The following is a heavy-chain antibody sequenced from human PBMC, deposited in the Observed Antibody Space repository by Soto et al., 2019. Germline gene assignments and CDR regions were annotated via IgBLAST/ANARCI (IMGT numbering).Heavy chain of an antibody. Sequence: QVQLVESGGGVVQPGRSLRLSCAASGFTFSSYAMHWVRQAPGKGLEWVAVISYDGSNKYYADSVKGRFTISRDNSKNTLYLQMNSLRAEDTAVYYCARDLFSGRVSGVPDYWGQGTLVTVSS. CDR1: GFTFSSYA. V-gene: IGHV3-30-3*01. CDR2: ISYDGSNK. J-gene: IGHJ4*02. D-gene: IGHD6-13*01. CDR3: ARDLFSGRVSGVPDY.